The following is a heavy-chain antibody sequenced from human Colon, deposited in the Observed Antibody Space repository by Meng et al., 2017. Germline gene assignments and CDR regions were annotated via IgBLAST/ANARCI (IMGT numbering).Heavy chain of an antibody. D-gene: IGHD3-22*01. J-gene: IGHJ4*02. CDR2: ISTTGSIA. CDR1: GFIFSDYY. Sequence: QVKLGGAGGGWVKPGGCLRLSCAASGFIFSDYYMAWIRQTPGKGLEWVSYISTTGSIAYYADSVKGRFTISRDNAKNSVYLQMNSLRAEDTAVYYCATTGSRSSGSWGQGTLVTVSS. CDR3: ATTGSRSSGS. V-gene: IGHV3-11*01.